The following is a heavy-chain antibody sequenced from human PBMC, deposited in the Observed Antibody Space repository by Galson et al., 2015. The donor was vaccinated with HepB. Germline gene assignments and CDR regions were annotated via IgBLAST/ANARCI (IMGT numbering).Heavy chain of an antibody. J-gene: IGHJ3*02. CDR3: AHSGERDIVVVPAAIDAFDI. CDR1: GFSLSTSGVG. CDR2: IYWNDGK. D-gene: IGHD2-2*01. Sequence: PALVKPTQTLTLTCTFSGFSLSTSGVGVGWIRQPPGKALEWLALIYWNDGKRYSPSLKSRLTITKDTSKNQVVLTMTNMDPVDTATYYCAHSGERDIVVVPAAIDAFDIWGQGTMVTVSS. V-gene: IGHV2-5*01.